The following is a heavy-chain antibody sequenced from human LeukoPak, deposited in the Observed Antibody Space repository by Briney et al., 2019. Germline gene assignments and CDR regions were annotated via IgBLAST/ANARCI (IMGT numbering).Heavy chain of an antibody. CDR1: GGSISSGGYY. D-gene: IGHD1-20*01. CDR2: IYYSGST. J-gene: IGHJ4*02. V-gene: IGHV4-31*03. Sequence: SETLSLTCTVSGGSISSGGYYWSWIRQHPGKGLEWIGYIYYSGSTYYNPSLRSRVTISVDTSKNQFSLKLSSVTAADTAVYYCARDRLYNWNDGFDYWGQGTLVTVSS. CDR3: ARDRLYNWNDGFDY.